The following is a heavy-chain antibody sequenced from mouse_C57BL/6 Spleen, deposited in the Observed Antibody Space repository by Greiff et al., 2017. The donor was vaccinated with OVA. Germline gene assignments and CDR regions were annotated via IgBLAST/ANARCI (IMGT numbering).Heavy chain of an antibody. CDR3: ARDYYGRNFFDY. CDR1: GLTFSSYA. D-gene: IGHD1-1*01. CDR2: ISDGGSYT. Sequence: EVMLVESGGGLVKPGGSLKLSCAASGLTFSSYAMSWVRQTPEKRLEWVATISDGGSYTYYPDNVKGRFTISRDNAKNNLYLQMSHPKSEDTAMYYCARDYYGRNFFDYWGQGTTLTVSS. J-gene: IGHJ2*01. V-gene: IGHV5-4*01.